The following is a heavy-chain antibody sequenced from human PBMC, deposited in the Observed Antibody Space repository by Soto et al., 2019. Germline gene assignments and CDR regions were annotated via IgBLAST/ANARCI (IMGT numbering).Heavy chain of an antibody. CDR1: GDSITRNSHW. CDR2: IHHSGST. CDR3: ARGSDSTWAA. V-gene: IGHV4-4*02. J-gene: IGHJ5*02. Sequence: QVNLQESGPGLVKPSGTLSLICTVSGDSITRNSHWGSWVRHPPGKGLEWIGEIHHSGSTNYNPSFKGRVTMSVDKPQNQFSLQLSSVTDADTAVYHCARGSDSTWAAWGRGILVTVSS. D-gene: IGHD1-26*01.